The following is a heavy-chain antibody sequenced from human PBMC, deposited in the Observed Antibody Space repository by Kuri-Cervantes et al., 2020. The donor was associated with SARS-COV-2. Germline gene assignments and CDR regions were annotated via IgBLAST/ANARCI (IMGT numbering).Heavy chain of an antibody. Sequence: GGSLRLSCAASGFTFSDYYMSWVRQAPGKGLEWIAYISQSSRFTDYADSVKGRFITSRDDAKKSLFLQMTSLSGDDTAVYYCARVRAMDMWGQGTMVTVSS. D-gene: IGHD2-2*01. CDR1: GFTFSDYY. CDR2: ISQSSRFT. V-gene: IGHV3-11*06. J-gene: IGHJ3*02. CDR3: ARVRAMDM.